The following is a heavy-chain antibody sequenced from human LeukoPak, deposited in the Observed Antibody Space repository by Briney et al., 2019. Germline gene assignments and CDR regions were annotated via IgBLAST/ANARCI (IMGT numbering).Heavy chain of an antibody. V-gene: IGHV1-24*01. CDR2: FDPEDGET. J-gene: IGHJ3*02. Sequence: ASVKVSCKVSGYTLTELSMHWVRQAPGKGLEWMGGFDPEDGETTYAQKFQGRVTMTEDTSTDTAYMELSSLRSEDTAVYYCATDQSVDAWRDGNAFDIGGQGTMVTVSS. CDR3: ATDQSVDAWRDGNAFDI. D-gene: IGHD5-12*01. CDR1: GYTLTELS.